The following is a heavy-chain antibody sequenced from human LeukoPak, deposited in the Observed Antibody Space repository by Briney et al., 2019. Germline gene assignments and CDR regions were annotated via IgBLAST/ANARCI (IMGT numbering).Heavy chain of an antibody. CDR3: TRDPRHKYGNFDN. V-gene: IGHV1-18*01. CDR2: IAPYNDNA. D-gene: IGHD2/OR15-2a*01. CDR1: GYNFATYG. Sequence: GASVKVSCKASGYNFATYGISWVRQAPGQGLEWMGWIAPYNDNANSAQKSQGRLSMTADTSTSTASMELRSLRSGDTAVYYCTRDPRHKYGNFDNWGQGTLVTVSS. J-gene: IGHJ4*02.